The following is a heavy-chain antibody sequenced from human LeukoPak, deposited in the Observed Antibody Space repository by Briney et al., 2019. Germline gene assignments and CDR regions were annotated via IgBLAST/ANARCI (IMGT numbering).Heavy chain of an antibody. CDR3: VSFYETY. V-gene: IGHV3-74*01. J-gene: IGHJ4*02. Sequence: PGGSLRLSCAASVNYWMHWFRQAPGKGLLWVSHINSDGSWTSYADSVKGRFTISKDNAKNTVYLQMNSLRAEDTAVYYCVSFYETYWGRGTLVTVS. CDR2: INSDGSWT. CDR1: VNYW. D-gene: IGHD2/OR15-2a*01.